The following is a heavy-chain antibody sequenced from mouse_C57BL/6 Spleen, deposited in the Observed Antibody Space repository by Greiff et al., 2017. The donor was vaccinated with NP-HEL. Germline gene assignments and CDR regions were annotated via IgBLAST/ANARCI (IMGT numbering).Heavy chain of an antibody. CDR2: ISSGSSTI. Sequence: SGGGLVKPGGSLKLSCAASGFTFSDYGMHWVRQAPEKGLEWVAYISSGSSTIYYADTVKGRFTISRDNAKNTLFLQMTSLRSEDTAMYYCARSDYDGWFAYWGQGTLVTVSA. J-gene: IGHJ3*01. V-gene: IGHV5-17*01. D-gene: IGHD2-4*01. CDR3: ARSDYDGWFAY. CDR1: GFTFSDYG.